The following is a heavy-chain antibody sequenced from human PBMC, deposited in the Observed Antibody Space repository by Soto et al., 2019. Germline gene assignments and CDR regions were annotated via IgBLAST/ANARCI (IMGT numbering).Heavy chain of an antibody. CDR3: ARDLSYSSTWYLSGWYYYYGMDV. D-gene: IGHD6-13*01. V-gene: IGHV3-30-3*01. Sequence: PGGSMRLSNASSEFPFSIYCMHLIRPAPGKGLEWVAVISYDGSNKYYADSVKGRFTISRDNSKNTLYLQMNSLRAEDTAVYYCARDLSYSSTWYLSGWYYYYGMDVWGQGTTVTVSS. CDR1: EFPFSIYC. J-gene: IGHJ6*02. CDR2: ISYDGSNK.